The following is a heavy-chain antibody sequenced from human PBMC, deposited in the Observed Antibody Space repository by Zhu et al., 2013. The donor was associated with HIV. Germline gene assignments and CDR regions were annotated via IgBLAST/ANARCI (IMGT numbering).Heavy chain of an antibody. CDR2: VIPAFGVV. J-gene: IGHJ4*02. CDR1: GGTFTHYA. D-gene: IGHD4-4*01. CDR3: ARREKAYDNSGLFDY. Sequence: QVRLMQSGPEVKRPGSSIRVSCTASGGTFTHYAVNWVRQAPGQGFEWLGGVIPAFGVVNYSQKVQGRITISASKETSTDFLELRSVTSGDTGIYYCARREKAYDNSGLFDYWGQGTLVTVSS. V-gene: IGHV1-69*17.